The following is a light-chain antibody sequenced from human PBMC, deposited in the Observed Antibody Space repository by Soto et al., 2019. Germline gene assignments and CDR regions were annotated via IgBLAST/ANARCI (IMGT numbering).Light chain of an antibody. V-gene: IGLV2-14*01. Sequence: QSALTQPASVSGSPGQSITISCTGTSSDVGGYNLVSWYQQYPDKAPKLMIFDVNTRPSGVSNRFSCSKSGNTASLTISGLQAEDEADYYCSSYKSSSTLPYVFGTGTKLTVL. J-gene: IGLJ1*01. CDR2: DVN. CDR3: SSYKSSSTLPYV. CDR1: SSDVGGYNL.